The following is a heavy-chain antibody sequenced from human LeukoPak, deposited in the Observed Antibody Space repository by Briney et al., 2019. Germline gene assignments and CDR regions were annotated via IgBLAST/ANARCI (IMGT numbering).Heavy chain of an antibody. CDR3: ARQKCTSASCLTKNAFDI. CDR1: GGSISSYY. Sequence: SETLSLTCTVSGGSISSYYWSWIRQPAGKGLEWIGYIYTSGSTNYNPSLESRVTISVDTSKNQFSLDLSSVTAADTAVYYCARQKCTSASCLTKNAFDIWGQGTMVTVSS. J-gene: IGHJ3*02. V-gene: IGHV4-4*09. D-gene: IGHD2-2*01. CDR2: IYTSGST.